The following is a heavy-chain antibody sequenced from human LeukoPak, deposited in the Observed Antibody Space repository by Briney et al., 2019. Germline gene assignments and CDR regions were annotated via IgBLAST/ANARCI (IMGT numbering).Heavy chain of an antibody. CDR3: ARDLSMVRGTARDP. V-gene: IGHV3-9*01. J-gene: IGHJ5*02. D-gene: IGHD3-10*01. CDR1: GFTFDDYA. CDR2: ISWNSGSI. Sequence: GGSLRLSCAASGFTFDDYAMHWVRQAPGKGLEWVSGISWNSGSIGYADSVKGRFTISRDNAKNSLYLQMNSLRAEDTAVYYCARDLSMVRGTARDPWGQGTLVTVSS.